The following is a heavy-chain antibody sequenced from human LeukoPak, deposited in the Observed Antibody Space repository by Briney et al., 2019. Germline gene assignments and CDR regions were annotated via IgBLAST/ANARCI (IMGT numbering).Heavy chain of an antibody. CDR3: ARDLYSSSWYYAFDI. V-gene: IGHV1-46*01. J-gene: IGHJ3*02. CDR2: INPSGGST. D-gene: IGHD6-13*01. Sequence: ASVKVSCKASGYTFTSYYMHWVRQAPGQGLEWMGIINPSGGSTSYAQKFQGRVTMTSDTSTRTVYMELSSLRSEDTAVYYCARDLYSSSWYYAFDIWGQGTMVTVSS. CDR1: GYTFTSYY.